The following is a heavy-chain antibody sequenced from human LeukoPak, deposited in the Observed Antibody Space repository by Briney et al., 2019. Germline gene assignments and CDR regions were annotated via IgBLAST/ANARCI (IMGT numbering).Heavy chain of an antibody. Sequence: WESLSFTCTVSGASIGTYYRSWIRHPAGEGLEWIGLMYYSGTSYYNPSLKSGVTMSLDTSENQFSLKLRSVTAADTAVYYCARDWGDPYHLGYWGQGTPVTVSS. CDR2: MYYSGTS. V-gene: IGHV4-4*07. CDR1: GASIGTYY. D-gene: IGHD3-16*01. CDR3: ARDWGDPYHLGY. J-gene: IGHJ4*02.